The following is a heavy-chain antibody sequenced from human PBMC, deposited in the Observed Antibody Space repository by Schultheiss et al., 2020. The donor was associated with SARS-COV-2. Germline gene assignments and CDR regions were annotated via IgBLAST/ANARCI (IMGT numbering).Heavy chain of an antibody. CDR1: GFTFDDYA. D-gene: IGHD1/OR15-1a*01. CDR3: ARGGQTIPQNYYYYMDV. CDR2: ISWNGGST. J-gene: IGHJ6*03. Sequence: GGSLRLSCAASGFTFDDYAMHWVRQAPGKGLEWVSGISWNGGSTGYADSVKGRFTISRDNAKNSLYLQMNSLRAEDTALYYCARGGQTIPQNYYYYMDVWGKGTTVTVSS. V-gene: IGHV3-20*04.